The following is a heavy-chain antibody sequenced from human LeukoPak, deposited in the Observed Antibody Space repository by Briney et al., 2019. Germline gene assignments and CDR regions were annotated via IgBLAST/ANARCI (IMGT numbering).Heavy chain of an antibody. D-gene: IGHD3-3*01. CDR2: INWNGDST. Sequence: PGGSLRLSCATSGFTFDDYGMSWVRQVPGKGLEWVSGINWNGDSTGYADSVKGRFTVSRDNAKKSLYLQMNSLRAEDTAVYYCARASYEWLFQSYYFDYWGQGTLVTVSS. CDR1: GFTFDDYG. CDR3: ARASYEWLFQSYYFDY. V-gene: IGHV3-20*04. J-gene: IGHJ4*02.